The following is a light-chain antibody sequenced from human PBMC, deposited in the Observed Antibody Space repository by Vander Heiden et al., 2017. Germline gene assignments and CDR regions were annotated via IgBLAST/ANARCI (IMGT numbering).Light chain of an antibody. CDR1: QSVSSY. CDR3: QQRSNWPPLT. CDR2: DAS. J-gene: IGKJ4*01. Sequence: EIVLTQSPATLSLSPGERATLSCRASQSVSSYLAWYQQKPGQAPRLLLYDASNRATGIPARFSGSGSGTDFTLTISSLKPEDFAVYYCQQRSNWPPLTFGGGTKVEIK. V-gene: IGKV3-11*01.